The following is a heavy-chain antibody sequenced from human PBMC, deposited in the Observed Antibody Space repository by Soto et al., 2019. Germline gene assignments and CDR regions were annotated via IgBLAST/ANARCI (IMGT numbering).Heavy chain of an antibody. J-gene: IGHJ1*01. CDR3: ASRIAAAGTRHFQH. Sequence: SVKVSCKASGGTFSSYAISWVRPAPGQGLEWMGGIIPIFGTANYAQKFQGRVTITADESTSTAYMELSSLRSEDTAVYYCASRIAAAGTRHFQHWGQGTLVTVSS. CDR2: IIPIFGTA. D-gene: IGHD6-13*01. V-gene: IGHV1-69*13. CDR1: GGTFSSYA.